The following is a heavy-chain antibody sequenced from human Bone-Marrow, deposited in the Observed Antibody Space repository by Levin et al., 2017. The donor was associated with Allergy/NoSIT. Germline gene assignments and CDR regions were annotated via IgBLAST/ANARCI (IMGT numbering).Heavy chain of an antibody. V-gene: IGHV4-59*08. J-gene: IGHJ2*01. CDR1: GGSIISYY. D-gene: IGHD1-26*01. Sequence: SETLSLTCTVSGGSIISYYWSWIRQPPGKGLEWIGFIFYSGNTNYSPSLKSQVTMSVDTSKNQFSLRLTSVTAADTAIYYCARHPSATGGYFDLWGRGTLVTVSS. CDR2: IFYSGNT. CDR3: ARHPSATGGYFDL.